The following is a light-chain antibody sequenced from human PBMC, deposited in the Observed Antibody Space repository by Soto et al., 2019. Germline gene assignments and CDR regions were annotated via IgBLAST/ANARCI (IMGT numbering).Light chain of an antibody. CDR3: QAYDSSLSGSRV. CDR1: SSNIGAGYD. CDR2: GNI. V-gene: IGLV1-40*01. J-gene: IGLJ3*02. Sequence: QSVLTQPPSVSGAPGQRVTISCIGSSSNIGAGYDVHWYQQLPGTAPKLLIYGNINRPSGVPDRFSGSKSGTSASLAITGLQAEDEAEYYCQAYDSSLSGSRVFGGGTKLTVL.